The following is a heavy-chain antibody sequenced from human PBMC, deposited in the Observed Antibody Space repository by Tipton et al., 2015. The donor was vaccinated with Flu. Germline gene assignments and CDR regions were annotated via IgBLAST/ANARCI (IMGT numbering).Heavy chain of an antibody. CDR2: IIPISATT. J-gene: IGHJ4*02. CDR3: ARHETYDDLLRGPFDY. D-gene: IGHD3-3*01. V-gene: IGHV1-69*18. Sequence: QLVQSGAEVKKPGSSVKVSCKASGGTFRSYSLSWVRQAPGQGLEWMGRIIPISATTNYAQRFQGRVTLTADESTRTAYMELSSLRSEDTAVYYCARHETYDDLLRGPFDYWAQGTLVTLSS. CDR1: GGTFRSYS.